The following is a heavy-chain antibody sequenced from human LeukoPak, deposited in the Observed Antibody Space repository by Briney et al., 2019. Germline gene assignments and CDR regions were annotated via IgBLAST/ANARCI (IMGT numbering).Heavy chain of an antibody. CDR2: MNPSGST. Sequence: SETLSLTCAVYGGSFSGYYWTWIRQTPEKGLEWIGEMNPSGSTNYNPSLKSRVTISVDTSRNQFSLELSSVTAADTAVYYCARGRQDVTMIVVVMTAVSYYLDVWGKGTTVTVS. D-gene: IGHD3-22*01. J-gene: IGHJ6*03. CDR3: ARGRQDVTMIVVVMTAVSYYLDV. V-gene: IGHV4-34*01. CDR1: GGSFSGYY.